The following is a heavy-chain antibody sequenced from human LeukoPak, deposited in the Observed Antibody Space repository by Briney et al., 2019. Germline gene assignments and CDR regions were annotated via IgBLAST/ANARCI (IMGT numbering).Heavy chain of an antibody. V-gene: IGHV4-39*01. CDR3: ARSELASEWELQPGYFDY. Sequence: KPSETLSLTCTVSGGSISSSSYYWGWIRQPPGKGLEWIGSIYYSGSTYYNPSLKSRVTISVDTSKNQFSLKLSSVTAADTAVYYCARSELASEWELQPGYFDYWGQGTLVTVSS. CDR2: IYYSGST. CDR1: GGSISSSSYY. D-gene: IGHD1-26*01. J-gene: IGHJ4*02.